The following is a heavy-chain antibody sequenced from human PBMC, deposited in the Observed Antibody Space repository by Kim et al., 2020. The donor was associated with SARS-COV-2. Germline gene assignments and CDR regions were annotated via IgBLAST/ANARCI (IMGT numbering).Heavy chain of an antibody. J-gene: IGHJ4*02. CDR3: AKGFEYISSSDPDY. CDR1: GFTFGDYA. Sequence: GGSLRLSCAASGFTFGDYAMHWVRQAPGKGLEWVSGISWNSGSIGYADSVKGRFTISRDNAKNSLYLQMNSLRAEDTALYYCAKGFEYISSSDPDYWGQGTLVTVSS. CDR2: ISWNSGSI. D-gene: IGHD6-6*01. V-gene: IGHV3-9*01.